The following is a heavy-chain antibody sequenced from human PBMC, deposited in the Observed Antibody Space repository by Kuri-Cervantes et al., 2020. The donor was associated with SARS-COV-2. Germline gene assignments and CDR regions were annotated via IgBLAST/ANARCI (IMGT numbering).Heavy chain of an antibody. Sequence: KVSCKGSGYSFTSYWIGWVRQMPGKGLEWMGINYPGDPDTRYSTSFQGQVTISADKSISTAYLQWSSLKASDTAMYYCVIRIGYCSSTSCAHTGYSSSWAYWYFDLWGRGTLVTVSS. CDR2: NYPGDPDT. J-gene: IGHJ2*01. CDR1: GYSFTSYW. V-gene: IGHV5-51*01. CDR3: VIRIGYCSSTSCAHTGYSSSWAYWYFDL. D-gene: IGHD2-2*01.